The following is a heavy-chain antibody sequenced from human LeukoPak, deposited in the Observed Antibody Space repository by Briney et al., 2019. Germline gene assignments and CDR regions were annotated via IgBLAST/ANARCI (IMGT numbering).Heavy chain of an antibody. CDR1: GFNFIDYS. J-gene: IGHJ4*01. V-gene: IGHV3-48*01. Sequence: GGSLRLSCAASGFNFIDYSMNWVRQAPGKGLEWISYIGISSGNTKYADSVKGRFTISRDKARNSLYLQMNSLRVEDTAVYYCARDHRYALVNWGHGTLVTVSS. CDR3: ARDHRYALVN. D-gene: IGHD5-12*01. CDR2: IGISSGNT.